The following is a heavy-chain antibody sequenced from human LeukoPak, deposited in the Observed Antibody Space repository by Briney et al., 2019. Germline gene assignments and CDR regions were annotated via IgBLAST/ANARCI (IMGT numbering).Heavy chain of an antibody. CDR1: GFTFRSYE. Sequence: PGGSLRLSCAASGFTFRSYEMNWVRQAPGKGLEWVSYISSSGSTIYYADSVKGRFTISRDNAKNSLYLQMNSLRAEDTAVYYCARFLAARGLFDYWGQGTLVTVSS. CDR2: ISSSGSTI. D-gene: IGHD6-6*01. CDR3: ARFLAARGLFDY. J-gene: IGHJ4*02. V-gene: IGHV3-48*03.